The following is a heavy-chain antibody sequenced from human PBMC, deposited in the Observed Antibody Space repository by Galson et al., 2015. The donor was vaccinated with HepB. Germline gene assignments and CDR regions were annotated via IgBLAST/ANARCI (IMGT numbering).Heavy chain of an antibody. Sequence: SVKVSCKASGGTFSSYTISWVRQAPGQGLEWMGRIIPILGIANYAQKFQGRVTITADKSTSTAYMELSSLRSEDTAVYYCARDVPGGSYYSDYWGQGTLVTVSS. CDR3: ARDVPGGSYYSDY. J-gene: IGHJ4*02. CDR2: IIPILGIA. V-gene: IGHV1-69*04. D-gene: IGHD1-26*01. CDR1: GGTFSSYT.